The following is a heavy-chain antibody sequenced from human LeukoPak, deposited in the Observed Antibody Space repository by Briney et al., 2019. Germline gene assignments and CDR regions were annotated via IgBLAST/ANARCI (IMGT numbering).Heavy chain of an antibody. CDR2: INPNSGGT. D-gene: IGHD2-2*01. CDR3: ARVNCSSTSCRSKFLDY. Sequence: GASVKVSCKASGYTFTGYYMHWVRQAPGQGLEWMGWINPNSGGTNYAQKFQGRVTMTRDTSISTAYMELSRLRSEDTAVYYCARVNCSSTSCRSKFLDYWGQGTLVTVSS. V-gene: IGHV1-2*02. CDR1: GYTFTGYY. J-gene: IGHJ4*02.